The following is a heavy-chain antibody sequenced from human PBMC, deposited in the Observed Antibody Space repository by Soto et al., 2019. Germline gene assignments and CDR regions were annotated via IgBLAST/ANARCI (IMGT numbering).Heavy chain of an antibody. V-gene: IGHV3-23*01. J-gene: IGHJ4*02. CDR3: ASVLEWLCSDH. Sequence: PGKGLEWVAIISFKGGTTYYADSVKGRFTISRDNSKNMVYLPMTNLGADDTAVYYCASVLEWLCSDHWGQGTPVTVSS. D-gene: IGHD3-3*01. CDR2: ISFKGGTT.